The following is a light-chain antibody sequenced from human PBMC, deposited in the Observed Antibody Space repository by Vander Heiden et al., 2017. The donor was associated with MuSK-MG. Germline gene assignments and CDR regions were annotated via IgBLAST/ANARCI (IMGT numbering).Light chain of an antibody. CDR2: DAS. Sequence: EIVLTQSPATLSWSPGERATLSCRASQSVSSYLAWDQQKPGQAPRLLIYDASNRDTGIQARFSGSGSGTDFTLTISSRETEDFAVYYPQHRSNRTFGGGTKVEIK. CDR3: QHRSNRT. CDR1: QSVSSY. J-gene: IGKJ4*01. V-gene: IGKV3-11*01.